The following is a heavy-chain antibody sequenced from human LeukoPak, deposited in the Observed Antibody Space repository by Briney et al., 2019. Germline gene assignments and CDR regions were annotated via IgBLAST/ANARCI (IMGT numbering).Heavy chain of an antibody. J-gene: IGHJ6*04. V-gene: IGHV1-18*04. CDR3: ARDHTMVLGFNHCIDV. CDR2: ISAYNGNT. D-gene: IGHD3-10*01. Sequence: ASVKVSCKASGYTFTSYGISWVRQAPGQGLEWMGWISAYNGNTSYAQKLQGRVTITTDTSPSTAYMELGSVKSDNTAVYYCARDHTMVLGFNHCIDVWGKGTTVTVSS. CDR1: GYTFTSYG.